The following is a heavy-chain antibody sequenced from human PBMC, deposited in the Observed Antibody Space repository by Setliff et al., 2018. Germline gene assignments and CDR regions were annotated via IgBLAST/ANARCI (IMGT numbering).Heavy chain of an antibody. CDR3: ARGPRGCSSTSCYLFWFDP. J-gene: IGHJ5*02. CDR1: GASINSGSNY. V-gene: IGHV4-39*07. D-gene: IGHD2-2*01. Sequence: SETLSLTCTVSGASINSGSNYWGWIRQPPGKGLEWIGRIHYRGTTYSNASFKSRVTISIDTSKNQFSLKLSSVTAADTAVYYCARGPRGCSSTSCYLFWFDPWGQGTLVTVSS. CDR2: IHYRGTT.